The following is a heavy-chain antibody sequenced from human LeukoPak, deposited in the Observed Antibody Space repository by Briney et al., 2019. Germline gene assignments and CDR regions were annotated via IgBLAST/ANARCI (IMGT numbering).Heavy chain of an antibody. V-gene: IGHV3-11*04. CDR1: GFRFSDYY. Sequence: GGSLRLSCVTSGFRFSDYYMMWIRQAPGKGPEWVAHISSSAATTLYADSVKGRFTVSRDNAKDSLYLEMTSLRAEDTAVYYCARDRGSTVTTVGYWGQGTLVTVSS. CDR3: ARDRGSTVTTVGY. D-gene: IGHD4-17*01. J-gene: IGHJ4*02. CDR2: ISSSAATT.